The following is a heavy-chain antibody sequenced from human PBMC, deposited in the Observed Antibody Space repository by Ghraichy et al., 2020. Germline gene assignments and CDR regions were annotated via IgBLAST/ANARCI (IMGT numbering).Heavy chain of an antibody. D-gene: IGHD7-27*01. CDR3: ARGETGGLDY. Sequence: LSLTCAASGFTVSSNYMSWVRQAPGKGLEWVSVIYSGGSTYYADSVKGRFTISRDNSKNTLYLQMNSLRAEDTAVYYCARGETGGLDYWGQGTLVTVSS. J-gene: IGHJ4*02. V-gene: IGHV3-66*01. CDR1: GFTVSSNY. CDR2: IYSGGST.